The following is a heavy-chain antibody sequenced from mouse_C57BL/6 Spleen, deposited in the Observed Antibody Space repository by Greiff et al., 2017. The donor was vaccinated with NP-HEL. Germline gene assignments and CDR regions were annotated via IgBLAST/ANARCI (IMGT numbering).Heavy chain of an antibody. V-gene: IGHV7-3*01. CDR2: IRNKANGYTT. Sequence: DVHLVESGGGLVQPGGSLSLSCAASGFTFTDYYMSWVRQPPGKALEWLGFIRNKANGYTTEYSASVKGRFTISRDNSQSILYLQMNALRAEDSATYYCASSYGSSFWFAYWGQGTLVTVSA. CDR3: ASSYGSSFWFAY. J-gene: IGHJ3*01. CDR1: GFTFTDYY. D-gene: IGHD1-1*01.